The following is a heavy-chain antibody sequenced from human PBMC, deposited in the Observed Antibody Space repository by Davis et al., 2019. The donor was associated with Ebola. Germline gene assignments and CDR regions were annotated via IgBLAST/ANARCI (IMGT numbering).Heavy chain of an antibody. J-gene: IGHJ4*02. CDR2: IIYSGST. V-gene: IGHV4-34*01. CDR1: GGSLSGYY. D-gene: IGHD4-17*01. Sequence: PSETLSLTCGVCGGSLSGYYWSWIRQPPGKGLQWIGSIIYSGSTHYNPSLKSRVTISVDTSRNQFSLKLSSVTAADTAVYYCARGVYGAYFDNWGQGTLVTVSS. CDR3: ARGVYGAYFDN.